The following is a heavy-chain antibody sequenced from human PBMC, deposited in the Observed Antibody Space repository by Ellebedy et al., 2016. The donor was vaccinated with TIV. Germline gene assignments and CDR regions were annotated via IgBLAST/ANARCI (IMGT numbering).Heavy chain of an antibody. CDR2: INNSGYI. CDR3: AREGGYCYGASCRWFDY. J-gene: IGHJ4*02. V-gene: IGHV3-21*01. Sequence: GESLKISCEASGFTFSSYSMNWVRQAPGKGLEWISSINNSGYIYRADSVKGRFTISRDNAKNSLYLQMNSLRAEDTAVYYCAREGGYCYGASCRWFDYWGQGTLVTVSS. CDR1: GFTFSSYS. D-gene: IGHD2-15*01.